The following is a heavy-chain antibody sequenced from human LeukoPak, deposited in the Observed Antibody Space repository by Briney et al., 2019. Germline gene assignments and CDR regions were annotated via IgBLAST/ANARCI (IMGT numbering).Heavy chain of an antibody. D-gene: IGHD1-26*01. J-gene: IGHJ3*02. V-gene: IGHV4-59*13. Sequence: SETLSLTCTLSGGSISIYYWSWIRQLPGKGLEWIVYIYYSERANFNPSRKGRVTISVDTSKDQFVFGLGSVTAGDQGGFFCARRGGSPLGAFDIWGQGTMVTVSS. CDR1: GGSISIYY. CDR2: IYYSERA. CDR3: ARRGGSPLGAFDI.